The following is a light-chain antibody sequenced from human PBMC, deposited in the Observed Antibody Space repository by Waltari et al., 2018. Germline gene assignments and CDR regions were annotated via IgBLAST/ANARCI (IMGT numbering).Light chain of an antibody. V-gene: IGLV2-14*01. Sequence: QSALTQPASVSGSPGQSITISCTGTSRDVGGHNYVSWYQQHHGNAPKLTVYEVSNRPAGVSNVWSGSKSGNTASLTISVLQAEDEADYYCSSYTSSRHVFGTGTKVTVL. CDR1: SRDVGGHNY. J-gene: IGLJ1*01. CDR3: SSYTSSRHV. CDR2: EVS.